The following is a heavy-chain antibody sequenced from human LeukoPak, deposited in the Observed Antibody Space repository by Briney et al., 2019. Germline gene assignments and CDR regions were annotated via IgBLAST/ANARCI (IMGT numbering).Heavy chain of an antibody. CDR1: EFTFDNYA. CDR2: ISGSGYYP. J-gene: IGHJ4*02. CDR3: AKGLRVFSNFDY. V-gene: IGHV3-23*01. Sequence: GGSLRLSCAASEFTFDNYAMSWVRQAPGKGLEWVSVISGSGYYPYYADSVKGRFTVSRDNSKTTLYLQMNSLRADDTAVYYCAKGLRVFSNFDYWGQGTLVTVSS. D-gene: IGHD6-13*01.